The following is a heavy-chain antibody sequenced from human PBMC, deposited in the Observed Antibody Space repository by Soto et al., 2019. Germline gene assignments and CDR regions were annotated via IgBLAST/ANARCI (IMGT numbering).Heavy chain of an antibody. CDR1: GGPISSYS. CDR2: IYYSGST. J-gene: IGHJ4*02. V-gene: IGHV4-59*01. CDR3: ARDSGSYFDY. D-gene: IGHD1-26*01. Sequence: PSETLSLTCTVTGGPISSYSWSWIRQPPGKGLEWIGYIYYSGSTNYNPSLKSRVTISVDTSKNQFSLKLSSVTAADTAVYYCARDSGSYFDYWGQGTLVTVSS.